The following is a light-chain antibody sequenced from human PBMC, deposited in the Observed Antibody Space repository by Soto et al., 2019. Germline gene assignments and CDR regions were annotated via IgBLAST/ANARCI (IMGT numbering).Light chain of an antibody. CDR1: QSVSSYY. V-gene: IGKV3-20*01. J-gene: IGKJ1*01. Sequence: EVVMTQSPASLSASPGERATLSCRASQSVSSYYLAWNQQKPGQAPRLLIYAASSRATGIPDRFSGGGSGTDFTLTISRLEPEDFAVYYCQQRGSSPWTFGQGTKVDIK. CDR2: AAS. CDR3: QQRGSSPWT.